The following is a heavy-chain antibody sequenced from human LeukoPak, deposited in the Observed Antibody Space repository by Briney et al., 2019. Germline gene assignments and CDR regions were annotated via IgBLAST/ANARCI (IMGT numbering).Heavy chain of an antibody. CDR1: GFTFSSYW. J-gene: IGHJ1*01. Sequence: GGSLRLSCAASGFTFSSYWMSWVRQAPGKGLEWVANIKQDGSEKYYVDSVKGRFTISRDNAKNSLYLQMNSLRAEDTAVYYCARGPEYIAVAGSEYFQHWGQGTLVTVSS. V-gene: IGHV3-7*01. CDR3: ARGPEYIAVAGSEYFQH. D-gene: IGHD6-19*01. CDR2: IKQDGSEK.